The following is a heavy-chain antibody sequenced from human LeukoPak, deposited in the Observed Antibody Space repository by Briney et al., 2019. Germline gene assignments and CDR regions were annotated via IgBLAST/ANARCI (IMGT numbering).Heavy chain of an antibody. J-gene: IGHJ4*02. CDR3: ARAEMSSGSFID. V-gene: IGHV4-61*01. CDR1: GGSVSSGSYY. D-gene: IGHD3-10*01. CDR2: IYYSGST. Sequence: SETLSLTCTVSGGSVSSGSYYWSWIRQPPEKGLEWIGYIYYSGSTNYNPSLKSRVTIPVDTSRNQFSLNLSSVTAADTAVYYCARAEMSSGSFIDWGQGTLVTVSS.